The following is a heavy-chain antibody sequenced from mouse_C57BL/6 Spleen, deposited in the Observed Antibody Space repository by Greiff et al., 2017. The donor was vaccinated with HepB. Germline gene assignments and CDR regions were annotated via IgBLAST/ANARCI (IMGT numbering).Heavy chain of an antibody. D-gene: IGHD2-1*01. V-gene: IGHV2-2*01. CDR2: IWSGGST. Sequence: VKLMESGPGLVQPSQSLSITCTVSGFSLTSYGVHWVRQSPGKGLEWLGVIWSGGSTDYNAAFISRLSISKDNSKIQVFFKMNSLQADDTAIYYCARRGYYGKKDYYAMDYWGQGTSVTVSS. J-gene: IGHJ4*01. CDR1: GFSLTSYG. CDR3: ARRGYYGKKDYYAMDY.